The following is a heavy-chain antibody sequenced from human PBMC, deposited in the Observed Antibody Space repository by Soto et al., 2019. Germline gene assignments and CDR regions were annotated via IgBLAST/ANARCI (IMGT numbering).Heavy chain of an antibody. CDR2: IFSNDAK. D-gene: IGHD3-10*01. Sequence: QVTLKESGPVLVKPTETLTLTCTVSGFSLSNARMSVSWIRQPPGKALEWLAHIFSNDAKSYSASLKNRLPISKDTSKSQAVLTMTKMDPVDTATYYCARIRGWGWLGPNDYWGQGTLVTVSS. V-gene: IGHV2-26*01. CDR1: GFSLSNARMS. CDR3: ARIRGWGWLGPNDY. J-gene: IGHJ4*02.